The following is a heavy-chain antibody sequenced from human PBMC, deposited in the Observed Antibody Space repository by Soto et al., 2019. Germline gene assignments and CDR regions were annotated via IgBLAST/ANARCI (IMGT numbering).Heavy chain of an antibody. V-gene: IGHV4-31*03. CDR1: GGSISSGGYY. J-gene: IGHJ2*01. CDR3: ARGVPAAIFWYFDL. Sequence: QVQLQESGPGLVKPSQTLSLTCTVSGGSISSGGYYWSWIRQHPGKGLEWIGYIYYSGSTYYNPSPKSRVTISVDTSKNRFSLKLSSVTAADTAVYYCARGVPAAIFWYFDLWGRGTLVTVSS. CDR2: IYYSGST. D-gene: IGHD2-2*01.